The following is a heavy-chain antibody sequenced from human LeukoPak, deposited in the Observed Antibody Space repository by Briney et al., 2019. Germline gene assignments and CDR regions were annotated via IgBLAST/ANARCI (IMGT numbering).Heavy chain of an antibody. J-gene: IGHJ5*01. V-gene: IGHV5-51*01. Sequence: GESLKISCKVSGNSFTSYWIGWVRQMPGKGLEWMGIIYPGDSDTRYSPSFQGQVTISADKSTSTAYLQWSGLKASDTAMYYCARRRGSSSWDNWFDSWGQGTLVTVSS. CDR3: ARRRGSSSWDNWFDS. CDR1: GNSFTSYW. CDR2: IYPGDSDT. D-gene: IGHD6-13*01.